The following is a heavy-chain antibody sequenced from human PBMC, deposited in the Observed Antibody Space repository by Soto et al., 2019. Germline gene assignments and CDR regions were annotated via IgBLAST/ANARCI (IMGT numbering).Heavy chain of an antibody. D-gene: IGHD5-18*01. CDR1: GYTFTSYG. CDR3: ARDLGLWEYYYYYGMDV. J-gene: IGHJ6*02. Sequence: ASVKVSCKASGYTFTSYGISWVRQAPGQGREWMGWISAYNGNTNYAQKLQDRVTMTTDTSTSTAYMELRSLRSDDTAVYYCARDLGLWEYYYYYGMDVWGQGTTVTVSS. CDR2: ISAYNGNT. V-gene: IGHV1-18*01.